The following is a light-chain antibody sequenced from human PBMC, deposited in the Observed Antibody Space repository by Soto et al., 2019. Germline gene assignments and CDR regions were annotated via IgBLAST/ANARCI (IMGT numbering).Light chain of an antibody. V-gene: IGKV3-11*01. CDR2: DTS. CDR1: QSVSSH. Sequence: EIVLTQSPATLSLSPGERATLSCRASQSVSSHLTWYQQKPGQAPRLLIYDTSNRATGIPARFSGSGSGTDFTLTISSLEPDDFATYYCQHYSSYPWTFGQGTKVDIK. CDR3: QHYSSYPWT. J-gene: IGKJ1*01.